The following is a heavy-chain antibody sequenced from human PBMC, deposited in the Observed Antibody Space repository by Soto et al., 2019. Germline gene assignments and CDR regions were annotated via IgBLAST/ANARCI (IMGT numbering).Heavy chain of an antibody. J-gene: IGHJ1*01. V-gene: IGHV1-2*02. CDR1: GYTCTVYY. CDR3: ARVYYGPSQEYFQH. CDR2: INPNSGGT. Sequence: ASVKVSCKDSGYTCTVYYMHCVRQAPGQGLEWMGWINPNSGGTNYAQKFQGRVTMTRDTSISTAYMELSRLRSDDTAVYYCARVYYGPSQEYFQHWGQGTLVTVSS. D-gene: IGHD3-10*01.